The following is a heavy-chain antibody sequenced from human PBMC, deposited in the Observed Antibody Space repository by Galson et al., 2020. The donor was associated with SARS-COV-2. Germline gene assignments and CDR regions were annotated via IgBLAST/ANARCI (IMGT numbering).Heavy chain of an antibody. CDR1: GFTFSSYA. J-gene: IGHJ4*02. V-gene: IGHV3-64*01. CDR2: ISSNGGST. Sequence: GESLKISCAASGFTFSSYAMHWVRQAPGKGLEYVSTISSNGGSTYYANSVKGRFTISRDNSKNTLYLQMGSLRAEDMAVYYCARGRRAVASTGYFDYWGQGTLVTVSS. D-gene: IGHD6-19*01. CDR3: ARGRRAVASTGYFDY.